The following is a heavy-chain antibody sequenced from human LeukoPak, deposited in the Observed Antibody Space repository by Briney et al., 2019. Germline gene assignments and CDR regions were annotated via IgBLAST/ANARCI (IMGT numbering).Heavy chain of an antibody. D-gene: IGHD3-3*02. CDR2: ISGSGGST. V-gene: IGHV3-23*01. CDR1: GFTFSSYA. J-gene: IGHJ6*03. CDR3: AKSISRPYYMDV. Sequence: GGSLRLSCAASGFTFSSYAMSWVRQAPGKGLEWVSAISGSGGSTYYADSAKGRFTISRDNSKNTLYLQMNSPRAEDTAVYYCAKSISRPYYMDVWGKGTTVTVSS.